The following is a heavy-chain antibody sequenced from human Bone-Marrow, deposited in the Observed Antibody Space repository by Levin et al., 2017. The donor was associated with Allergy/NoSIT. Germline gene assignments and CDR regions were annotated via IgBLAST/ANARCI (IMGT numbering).Heavy chain of an antibody. Sequence: RSSETLSLTCDVSGASISSNNWWSWVRQPPGKGLEWVGEIYHSGTTNYNPSLKSRVTISVDKSKNQFSLRLSSVTAADTAVYYCTSSMTWENCRGTFCRNWFDPWGHGTLVTVFS. CDR2: IYHSGTT. V-gene: IGHV4-4*02. CDR1: GASISSNNW. CDR3: TSSMTWENCRGTFCRNWFDP. D-gene: IGHD2-2*01. J-gene: IGHJ5*02.